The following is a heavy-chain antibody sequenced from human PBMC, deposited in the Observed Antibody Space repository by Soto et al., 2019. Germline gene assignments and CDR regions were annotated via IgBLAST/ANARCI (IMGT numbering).Heavy chain of an antibody. CDR2: ISAYNGNT. V-gene: IGHV1-18*04. CDR3: AMTTQSYYYYGMDV. CDR1: GYTFTSYG. D-gene: IGHD4-17*01. Sequence: ASVKVSCKASGYTFTSYGISWVRQAPGQGLEWMGWISAYNGNTNYAQKLQGRVTMTTDTSTSTAYMGLRSLRSDDTAVYYCAMTTQSYYYYGMDVWGQGTTVTVSS. J-gene: IGHJ6*02.